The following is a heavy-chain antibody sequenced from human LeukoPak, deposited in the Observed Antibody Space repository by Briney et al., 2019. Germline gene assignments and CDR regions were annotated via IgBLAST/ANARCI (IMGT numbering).Heavy chain of an antibody. V-gene: IGHV1-24*01. CDR2: FDPEDGET. J-gene: IGHJ3*02. Sequence: ASVKVSCKVSGYTLTELSMHWVRQAPGKGLEWMGGFDPEDGETIYARKFQGRVTMTEDTSTDTAYMELSSLRSEDTAVYYCATVGRWGGSYYEAFDIWGQGTMVTVSS. CDR1: GYTLTELS. CDR3: ATVGRWGGSYYEAFDI. D-gene: IGHD1-26*01.